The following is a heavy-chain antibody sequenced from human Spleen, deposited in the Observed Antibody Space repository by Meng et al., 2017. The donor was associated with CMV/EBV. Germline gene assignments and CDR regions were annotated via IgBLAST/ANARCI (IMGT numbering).Heavy chain of an antibody. CDR2: INHSGST. J-gene: IGHJ4*02. CDR3: AIYRYSGSYDYFDY. V-gene: IGHV4-34*01. D-gene: IGHD1-26*01. CDR1: GGSFSGYY. Sequence: QLQQGGAGLLKPSETRSLTCADYGGSFSGYYWSWIRQPPGKGLEWIGEINHSGSTNYNPSLKSRVTISVDTSKNQFSLKLSSVTAADTAVYYCAIYRYSGSYDYFDYWGQGTLVTVSS.